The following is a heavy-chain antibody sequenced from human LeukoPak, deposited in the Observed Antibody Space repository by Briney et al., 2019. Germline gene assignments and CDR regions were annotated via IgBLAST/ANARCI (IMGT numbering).Heavy chain of an antibody. Sequence: PSETLSLTCTVSGGSIGSSSYYWGWIRQPPEEGLEWIGNIHSDGSPKYSPSLKSRVSTSVDTSNNQFSLKLSSLTAADTAVYYCARMWASYSSGWYFDNWGQGTLVTVSS. CDR1: GGSIGSSSYY. D-gene: IGHD6-19*01. J-gene: IGHJ4*02. CDR3: ARMWASYSSGWYFDN. CDR2: IHSDGSP. V-gene: IGHV4-39*01.